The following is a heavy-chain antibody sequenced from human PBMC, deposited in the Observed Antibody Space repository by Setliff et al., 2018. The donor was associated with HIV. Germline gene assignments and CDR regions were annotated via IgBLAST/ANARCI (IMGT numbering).Heavy chain of an antibody. CDR2: ISWDGGNT. V-gene: IGHV3-43*01. J-gene: IGHJ4*02. CDR1: GFTFDDYT. CDR3: ARGLDYGNYVRYFDY. Sequence: GGSLRLSCAASGFTFDDYTMHWVRQAPGKGLEWVSIISWDGGNTHYADSVKGRFTISRDNSKNSLYLQMNSLRTEDTAVYYCARGLDYGNYVRYFDYWGQGTLVTVSS. D-gene: IGHD4-17*01.